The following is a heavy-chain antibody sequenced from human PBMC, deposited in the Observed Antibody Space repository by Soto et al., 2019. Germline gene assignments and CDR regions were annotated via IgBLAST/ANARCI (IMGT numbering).Heavy chain of an antibody. Sequence: ASVKVSCKASGGTFSSYAISWVRQAPGQGLEWMGGIIPIFGTANYAQKFQGRVTITADESTSTAYMELSSLRSEDTAVYYCARDEVRGAELGRRYFDYWGQGSLVTVSS. D-gene: IGHD7-27*01. CDR1: GGTFSSYA. V-gene: IGHV1-69*13. CDR2: IIPIFGTA. CDR3: ARDEVRGAELGRRYFDY. J-gene: IGHJ4*02.